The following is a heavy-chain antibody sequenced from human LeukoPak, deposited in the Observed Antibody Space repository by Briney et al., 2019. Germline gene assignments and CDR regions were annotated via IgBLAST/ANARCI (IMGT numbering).Heavy chain of an antibody. D-gene: IGHD3-10*02. CDR1: GGSISAYY. Sequence: SETLSLTCAVYGGSISAYYWTWIRQPPGKGLEWIGEINHSGSTNYNPSLKSRVTISLDTSKNQFSLKLSSVTAADTAVYYCARRLMFGGECDSWGQGTLVTVSS. V-gene: IGHV4-34*01. CDR3: ARRLMFGGECDS. CDR2: INHSGST. J-gene: IGHJ5*01.